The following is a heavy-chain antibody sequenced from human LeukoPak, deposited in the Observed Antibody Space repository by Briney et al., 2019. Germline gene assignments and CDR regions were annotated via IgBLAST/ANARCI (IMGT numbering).Heavy chain of an antibody. D-gene: IGHD1-7*01. Sequence: GGSLRLSCAASGSTFSSYGMHWVRQAPGKGLEWVAVISYDGSNKYYADSVKGRFTISRDNSKNTLYLQMNSLRAEDTAVYYCAKVKTGTTRYYYYYGMDVWGQGTTVTVSS. CDR1: GSTFSSYG. CDR3: AKVKTGTTRYYYYYGMDV. V-gene: IGHV3-30*18. J-gene: IGHJ6*02. CDR2: ISYDGSNK.